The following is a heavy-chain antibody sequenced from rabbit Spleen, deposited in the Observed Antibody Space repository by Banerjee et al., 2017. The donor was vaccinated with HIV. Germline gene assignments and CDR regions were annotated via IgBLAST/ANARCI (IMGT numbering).Heavy chain of an antibody. CDR3: ARDTGTSFSTYGMDL. Sequence: QSLEESGGDLVKPGASLTLTCTASGFSSSSGYYICWVRQAPGKGLEWISCIAGSSSGFTYSATWAKGRFTISKTSSTTVTLQMTSLTAADTATYFCARDTGTSFSTYGMDLWGQGTLVTVS. J-gene: IGHJ6*01. CDR2: IAGSSSGFT. CDR1: GFSSSSGYY. V-gene: IGHV1S40*01. D-gene: IGHD8-1*01.